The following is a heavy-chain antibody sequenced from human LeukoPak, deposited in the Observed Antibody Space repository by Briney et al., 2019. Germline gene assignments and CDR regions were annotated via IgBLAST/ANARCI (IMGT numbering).Heavy chain of an antibody. CDR3: AKGVGITMIVVAVDY. V-gene: IGHV3-23*01. CDR2: ISGSGGST. J-gene: IGHJ4*02. Sequence: GGSLRLSCAASGFTFSSYAMSWVRQAPGKGLEWVSAISGSGGSTYYADSVKGRFTISRDNSKNTLYLQMNSLRAEDTAIYYCAKGVGITMIVVAVDYWGQGTLVTVSS. D-gene: IGHD3-22*01. CDR1: GFTFSSYA.